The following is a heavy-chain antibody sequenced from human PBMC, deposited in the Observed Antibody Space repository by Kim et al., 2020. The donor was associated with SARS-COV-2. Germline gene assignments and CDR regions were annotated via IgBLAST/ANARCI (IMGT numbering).Heavy chain of an antibody. J-gene: IGHJ4*02. CDR2: IYSGGST. Sequence: GGSLRLSCAASGFTVSSNYMSWVRQAPGKGLEWVSVIYSGGSTYYADSVKGRFTISRDNSKNTLYLQMNSLRAEDTAVYYCAREWFDDSSGYYFPYWGQGTLVTVSS. CDR1: GFTVSSNY. D-gene: IGHD3-22*01. CDR3: AREWFDDSSGYYFPY. V-gene: IGHV3-53*01.